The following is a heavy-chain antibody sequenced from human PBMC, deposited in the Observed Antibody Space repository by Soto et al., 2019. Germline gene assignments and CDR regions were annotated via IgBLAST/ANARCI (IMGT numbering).Heavy chain of an antibody. D-gene: IGHD5-18*01. V-gene: IGHV3-7*01. Sequence: GGSLRLSCAASGFTFSSYWMSWVRQATGKGLEWVANIKQDGSEKYYVDSVKGRFTISRDNAKDSLYLQMNSLRAEDTAVYYCARDQYSYGFLGTYYYYGMDVWGQGTTVTVSS. CDR3: ARDQYSYGFLGTYYYYGMDV. J-gene: IGHJ6*02. CDR1: GFTFSSYW. CDR2: IKQDGSEK.